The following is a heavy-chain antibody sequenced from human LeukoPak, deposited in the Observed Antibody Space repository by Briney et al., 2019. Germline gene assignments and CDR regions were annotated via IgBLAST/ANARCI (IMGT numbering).Heavy chain of an antibody. CDR3: ARRGGYYGGFDY. CDR1: GDSISSSDYY. Sequence: SETLSLTCTVSGDSISSSDYYWGWIRQPPGRGLEWIGSIYYSGSPHYNPSLRSRVTMSVDTSKKQFSLKMSSVTAADTAVYYCARRGGYYGGFDYWGQGTLVTVSS. V-gene: IGHV4-39*01. J-gene: IGHJ4*02. CDR2: IYYSGSP. D-gene: IGHD3-22*01.